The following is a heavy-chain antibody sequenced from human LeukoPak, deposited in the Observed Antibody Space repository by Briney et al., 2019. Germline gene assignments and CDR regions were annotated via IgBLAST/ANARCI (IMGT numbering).Heavy chain of an antibody. CDR2: IYSGGST. D-gene: IGHD2-2*01. CDR1: GFTVSSNY. Sequence: GGSLRLSCAASGFTVSSNYMSWVRQAPGKGLEWVSVIYSGGSTYYADSVKGRFTISRDNSKNTLYLQMNSLRAEDTAVYYCARDDIVVVPTHGEGPYYYYGMDVWGQGTTVTVSS. CDR3: ARDDIVVVPTHGEGPYYYYGMDV. J-gene: IGHJ6*02. V-gene: IGHV3-53*01.